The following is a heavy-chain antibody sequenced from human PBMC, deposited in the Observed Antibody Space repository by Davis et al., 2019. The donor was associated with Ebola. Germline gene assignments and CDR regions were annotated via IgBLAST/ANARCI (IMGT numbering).Heavy chain of an antibody. CDR3: ARGWLRAGFDS. V-gene: IGHV6-1*01. CDR2: TYYSSKWYK. Sequence: PSETLSLTCAISGDSVAGGTGGWNWIRQSPSRGFEWLGRTYYSSKWYKDYAVSVKSRITIDLDTSKNQLSLQLDSVTPEDTAVYYCARGWLRAGFDSWGQGTLVTVSS. D-gene: IGHD5-12*01. J-gene: IGHJ4*02. CDR1: GDSVAGGTGG.